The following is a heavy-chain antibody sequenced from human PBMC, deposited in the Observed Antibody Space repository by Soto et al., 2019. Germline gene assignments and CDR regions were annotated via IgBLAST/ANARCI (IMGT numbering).Heavy chain of an antibody. CDR1: GYSFTSYW. CDR2: IYPGDSDT. V-gene: IGHV5-51*01. D-gene: IGHD5-12*01. J-gene: IGHJ4*02. CDR3: AGLGINSGYDQQAFDY. Sequence: GESLKISCKGSGYSFTSYWIGWVRQMPGKGLEWMGIIYPGDSDTRYSPSFQGQVTISADKSISTAYLQWSSLKASDTAMYYCAGLGINSGYDQQAFDYWGQGTLVTVSS.